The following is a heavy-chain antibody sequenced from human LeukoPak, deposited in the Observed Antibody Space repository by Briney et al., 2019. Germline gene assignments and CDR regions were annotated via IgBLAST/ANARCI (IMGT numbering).Heavy chain of an antibody. CDR2: MSYDGRDK. D-gene: IGHD2-2*01. CDR1: GFTFNNYW. J-gene: IGHJ4*02. CDR3: AKCITNDTVVVPPFDY. Sequence: GGSLRLSCAASGFTFNNYWMTWVRQAPRKGLEWVAVMSYDGRDKYYADSVKGRFTISRDNSKNTLYLQMNSLRAEDTAVYYCAKCITNDTVVVPPFDYWGQGTLVTVSS. V-gene: IGHV3-30*18.